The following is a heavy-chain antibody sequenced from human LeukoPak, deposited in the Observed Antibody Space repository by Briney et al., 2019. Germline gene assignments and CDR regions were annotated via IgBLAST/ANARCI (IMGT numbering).Heavy chain of an antibody. Sequence: GGSLRLSCAASGFTFNSYWVHWVRQAPGKGLVWVSRINSDGSSTSYADSVKGRLTISRDNAKNTLYLQMNSLRAEDTAVYYCASGKYNWNYDYWGQGTLVTVSS. J-gene: IGHJ4*02. V-gene: IGHV3-74*01. CDR2: INSDGSST. CDR3: ASGKYNWNYDY. CDR1: GFTFNSYW. D-gene: IGHD1-20*01.